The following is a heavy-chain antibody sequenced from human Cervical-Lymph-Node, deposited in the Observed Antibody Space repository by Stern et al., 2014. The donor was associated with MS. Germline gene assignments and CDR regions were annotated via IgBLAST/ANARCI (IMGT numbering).Heavy chain of an antibody. CDR2: ISYVETDK. CDR3: ARDRSGLGDY. V-gene: IGHV3-30*04. CDR1: GFTFSDYP. Sequence: QVQLMQSGGGVVQPGRSLRLSCAASGFTFSDYPMPWVRQTPGKGLAWVAVISYVETDKFYADSVKGRFTISRDNSKNTLYLQMNSLRSEDTAVYHCARDRSGLGDYWGQGTLVTVSS. D-gene: IGHD3/OR15-3a*01. J-gene: IGHJ4*02.